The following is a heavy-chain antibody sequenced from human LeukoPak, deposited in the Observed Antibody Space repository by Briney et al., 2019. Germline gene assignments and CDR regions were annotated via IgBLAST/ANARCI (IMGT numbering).Heavy chain of an antibody. V-gene: IGHV3-7*01. J-gene: IGHJ6*02. Sequence: GGSLRLSCAASGFTFSSYWMSWVRQAPGKGLEWVANIKQDGSEKYCVDSVKGRFTISRDNAKNSLYLQMNSLRAEDTAVYYCARESRYFDWFPIMDVWGQGTTVTVSS. CDR1: GFTFSSYW. CDR2: IKQDGSEK. D-gene: IGHD3-9*01. CDR3: ARESRYFDWFPIMDV.